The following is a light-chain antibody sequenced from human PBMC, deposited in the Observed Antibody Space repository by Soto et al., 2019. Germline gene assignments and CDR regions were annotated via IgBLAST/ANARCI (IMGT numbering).Light chain of an antibody. Sequence: QSVLTQPASVSGSPRQSITISCTGTRRDLGGYNYVSWYQQYPGKSPKLLIYEVTHRPSGVSNRFSGSKSGNTAPLTISGLQAEDEADYYCSSYTISNTLPFVFGTGTKVTVL. V-gene: IGLV2-14*01. CDR1: RRDLGGYNY. CDR2: EVT. CDR3: SSYTISNTLPFV. J-gene: IGLJ1*01.